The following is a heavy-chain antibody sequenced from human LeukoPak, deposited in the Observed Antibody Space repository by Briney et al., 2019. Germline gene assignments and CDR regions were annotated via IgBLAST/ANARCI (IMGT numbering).Heavy chain of an antibody. D-gene: IGHD3-22*01. CDR3: ARRHYDSSGYYYVAYFQH. CDR1: GGSISSGGLY. Sequence: SQTLSLTCTVSGGSISSGGLYWSWIRQHPGKGLEWIGYIRDSGTTYHNPSLKSRVAISLGTSKNQFSLNLSSVTAADTAVYYCARRHYDSSGYYYVAYFQHWGQGTLVTVSS. CDR2: IRDSGTT. J-gene: IGHJ1*01. V-gene: IGHV4-31*03.